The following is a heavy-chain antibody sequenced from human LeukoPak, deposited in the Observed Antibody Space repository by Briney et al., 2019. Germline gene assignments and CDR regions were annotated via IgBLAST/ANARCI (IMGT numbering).Heavy chain of an antibody. CDR1: GYTFTGYY. D-gene: IGHD1-26*01. Sequence: ASVKVSCKASGYTFTGYYIHWVRQAPGQGLEWMGWINPNSGGTHYAQKFHGRVTMTRDTSISTAHMELSRLKSDDTAVFYCARISGSSNYYYYGMDVWGQGTTVTVSS. J-gene: IGHJ6*02. V-gene: IGHV1-2*02. CDR3: ARISGSSNYYYYGMDV. CDR2: INPNSGGT.